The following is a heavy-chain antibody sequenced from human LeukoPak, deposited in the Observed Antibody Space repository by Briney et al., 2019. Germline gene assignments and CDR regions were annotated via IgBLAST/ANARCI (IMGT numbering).Heavy chain of an antibody. CDR3: VVGGSPGY. J-gene: IGHJ4*02. D-gene: IGHD2-15*01. Sequence: GVSLRLSCVVSGFGFSTYRMHWVRQAPGKGLVWVSRISSDGYTTNYADSVRGRFTISRDNAKNTLYLEMNSLRAEDTAVYYCVVGGSPGYWGQGTLVTVSS. CDR1: GFGFSTYR. CDR2: ISSDGYTT. V-gene: IGHV3-74*01.